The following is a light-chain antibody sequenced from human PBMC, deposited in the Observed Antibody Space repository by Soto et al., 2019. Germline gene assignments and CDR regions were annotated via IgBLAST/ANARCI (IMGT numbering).Light chain of an antibody. CDR2: GNS. CDR3: QSYDSSLSGWV. V-gene: IGLV1-40*01. Sequence: QSVLTQPPSVSGAPGQRVTISCTESSSNIGAGYDVHWYQQLPGTALKLLISGNSNRPSGVPDRFSGSKSGTSASLAITGLQAEDDADYYCQSYDSSLSGWVFGGGTKLTVL. CDR1: SSNIGAGYD. J-gene: IGLJ3*02.